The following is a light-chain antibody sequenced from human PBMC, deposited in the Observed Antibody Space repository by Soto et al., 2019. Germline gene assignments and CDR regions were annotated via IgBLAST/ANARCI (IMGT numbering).Light chain of an antibody. CDR1: SSNIGSNY. V-gene: IGLV1-47*01. CDR3: AAWDDSLSGLVV. Sequence: QSVLTQPPSASGTPGQMVTISCSGSSSNIGSNYVYWYQQLPGTAPKLLIYRNNQRPSGVPDRFSGSKSGTSASLAISGLRSEDEADYYCAAWDDSLSGLVVFGGGTKVTVL. J-gene: IGLJ2*01. CDR2: RNN.